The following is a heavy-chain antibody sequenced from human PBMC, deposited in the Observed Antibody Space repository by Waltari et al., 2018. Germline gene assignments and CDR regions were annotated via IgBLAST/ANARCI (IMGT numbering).Heavy chain of an antibody. CDR1: GFNFNIYG. J-gene: IGHJ4*01. V-gene: IGHV3-30*02. CDR2: TRFDGINK. D-gene: IGHD5-12*01. Sequence: QVFLVESGGGVVQPGDSLRLSCVSSGFNFNIYGMHWVRQAPGKGLEWVAFTRFDGINKHYADSVKGRFTISRENIENTLYLQMNSLRGEDSAIYYCAREDIVSATQWRGNQYRGNSGYDLWGQGTLVSVSS. CDR3: AREDIVSATQWRGNQYRGNSGYDL.